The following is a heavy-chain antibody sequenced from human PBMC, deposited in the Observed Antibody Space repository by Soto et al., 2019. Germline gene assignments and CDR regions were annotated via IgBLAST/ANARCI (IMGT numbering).Heavy chain of an antibody. CDR2: ISGGGDTT. CDR1: GFTFNNYA. Sequence: EVQLLESGGGLVQPWGSLRLSCAASGFTFNNYAMTWVRQAPGKGLEWVSAISGGGDTTSYADSVKGRFTVSRDGAKNTLYLQMSSLRADDTALYYCAKGRGGSGSLTPRVDFWGQGTLVTVSS. CDR3: AKGRGGSGSLTPRVDF. J-gene: IGHJ4*02. V-gene: IGHV3-23*01. D-gene: IGHD3-10*01.